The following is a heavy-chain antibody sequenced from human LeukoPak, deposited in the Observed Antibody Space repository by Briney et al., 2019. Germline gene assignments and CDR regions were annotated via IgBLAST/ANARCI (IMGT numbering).Heavy chain of an antibody. Sequence: GASVKVSCKASGYTFTSYAMHWVRQAPGQRLEWMGWINAGNGNTKYSQKFQGRVTITRDAFASTAYMELSSLRSEDTAVYYCARGSIAARGYFDYWGQGTLVTVSS. V-gene: IGHV1-3*01. CDR3: ARGSIAARGYFDY. J-gene: IGHJ4*02. CDR1: GYTFTSYA. D-gene: IGHD6-6*01. CDR2: INAGNGNT.